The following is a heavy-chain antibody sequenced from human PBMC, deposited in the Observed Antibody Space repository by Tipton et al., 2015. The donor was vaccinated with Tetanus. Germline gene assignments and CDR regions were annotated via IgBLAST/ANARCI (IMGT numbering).Heavy chain of an antibody. D-gene: IGHD2-2*01. CDR2: VWYDGSKQ. Sequence: SLRLSCAASGFTFNGYGMHWVRQAPGKGLEWLALVWYDGSKQYYADSVKGRFTISRDNSKNTVDLQMNSLRAEDTALYYCANLRVLASSTSRSFDYWGQGTLVTVSS. V-gene: IGHV3-30*02. CDR1: GFTFNGYG. J-gene: IGHJ4*02. CDR3: ANLRVLASSTSRSFDY.